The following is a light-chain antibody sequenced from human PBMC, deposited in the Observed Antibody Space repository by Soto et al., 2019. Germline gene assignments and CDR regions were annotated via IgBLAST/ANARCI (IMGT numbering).Light chain of an antibody. CDR3: ASWDDRMYVVL. V-gene: IGLV1-44*01. CDR2: HSN. J-gene: IGLJ2*01. CDR1: RSNIGSNV. Sequence: QSVLTQPPSASGTPGQRVTISCSGGRSNIGSNVVYWFQQLPGTAPKLLIYHSNQQPSGVPDRFSGSKSGTSASLTISGLQSDDGADYYCASWDDRMYVVLFGGGTLLTVL.